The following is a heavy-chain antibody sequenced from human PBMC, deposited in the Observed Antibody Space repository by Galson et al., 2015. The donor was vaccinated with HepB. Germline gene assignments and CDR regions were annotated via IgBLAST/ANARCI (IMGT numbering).Heavy chain of an antibody. CDR3: VRDKDHAFDI. V-gene: IGHV1-18*01. J-gene: IGHJ3*02. CDR2: ISTYSGNT. Sequence: SVKVSCKASGYTFTSSGISRVRQAPGQGLEWMGWISTYSGNTNYAQKLLDRVTMTTDTSTTTAYMELRSLRSDDTAVYYCVRDKDHAFDIWGQGTMVAVSS. CDR1: GYTFTSSG.